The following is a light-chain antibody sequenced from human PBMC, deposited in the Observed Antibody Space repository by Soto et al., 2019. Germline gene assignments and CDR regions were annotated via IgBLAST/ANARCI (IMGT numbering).Light chain of an antibody. V-gene: IGKV3-15*01. CDR1: QSVSTN. CDR2: VTS. Sequence: EIVMTQSPATLSVSPGERATISCRASQSVSTNLAWYQQKPGQAPRLLIYVTSTRATGIPDRFTGSGSGTEFTLTISSLQSEDFAVYHCQQYDNKPPITFGQGTRLEIK. J-gene: IGKJ5*01. CDR3: QQYDNKPPIT.